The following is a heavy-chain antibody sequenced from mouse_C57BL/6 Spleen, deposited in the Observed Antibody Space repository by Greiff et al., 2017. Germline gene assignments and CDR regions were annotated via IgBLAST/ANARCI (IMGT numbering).Heavy chain of an antibody. Sequence: VQLQQSGPELVKPGASVKISCKASGYSFTGYYMTWVKQSPEKSLEWIGEINPSICGTTYNQKFKTKATLTVDKSSSTAYMQLKSLTSDDSAVYYCARGAYYSNLYAMDYWGQGTSVTVSS. CDR3: ARGAYYSNLYAMDY. J-gene: IGHJ4*01. D-gene: IGHD2-5*01. CDR1: GYSFTGYY. CDR2: INPSICGT. V-gene: IGHV1-42*01.